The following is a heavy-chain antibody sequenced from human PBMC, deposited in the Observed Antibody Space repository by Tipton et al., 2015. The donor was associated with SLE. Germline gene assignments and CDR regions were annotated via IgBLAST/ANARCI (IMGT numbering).Heavy chain of an antibody. Sequence: GLVKPSQTLSLTCTVSGVSITSGTYYWSWIRQPAGKGLEWIGRIYSSGSTNYNPSLKSRVTLSVDTSKNQFSLKLTSVTAADTAVYYCARDFRANGNWFDPWGRGTLVTVSS. CDR1: GVSITSGTYY. CDR2: IYSSGST. J-gene: IGHJ2*01. CDR3: ARDFRANGNWFDP. D-gene: IGHD1-26*01. V-gene: IGHV4-61*02.